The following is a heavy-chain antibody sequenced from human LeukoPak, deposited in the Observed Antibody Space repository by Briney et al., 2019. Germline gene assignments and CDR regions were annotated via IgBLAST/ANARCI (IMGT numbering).Heavy chain of an antibody. Sequence: GGSLRLSCAASGFTFSSYAMHWVRQAPGKGLEWVAVISYDGSNKYYADSVKGRFTISRDNSKNTLYRQMNSLRAEDTAVYYCARDVVTPRVPYYMDVWGKETTVTVSS. CDR3: ARDVVTPRVPYYMDV. CDR2: ISYDGSNK. D-gene: IGHD1-14*01. V-gene: IGHV3-30*04. CDR1: GFTFSSYA. J-gene: IGHJ6*03.